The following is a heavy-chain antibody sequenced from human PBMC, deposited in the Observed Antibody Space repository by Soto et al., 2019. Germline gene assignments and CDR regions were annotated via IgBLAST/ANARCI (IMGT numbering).Heavy chain of an antibody. V-gene: IGHV4-30-2*01. D-gene: IGHD3-22*01. CDR1: GDTISTGGYT. CDR3: ARDNGREQYYDSSGYWYYFDY. J-gene: IGHJ4*02. Sequence: PSETLSLTCDVSGDTISTGGYTWAWIRQPPGKAMEWIGHTYHSGNPYYNPSLKSRVTISVDTSKNQFSLKLSSVTAADTAVYYCARDNGREQYYDSSGYWYYFDYWGQGTLVTVSS. CDR2: TYHSGNP.